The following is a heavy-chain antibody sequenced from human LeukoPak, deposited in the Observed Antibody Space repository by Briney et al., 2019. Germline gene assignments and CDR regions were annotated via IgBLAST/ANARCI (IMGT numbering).Heavy chain of an antibody. J-gene: IGHJ6*03. CDR1: GFTFSSYS. D-gene: IGHD3-10*01. CDR2: ISSSSSYI. Sequence: PGGSLRLSCAASGFTFSSYSMNWVRQAPGKGLEWVSSISSSSSYIYYADSVKGRFTISRDNAKNSLYLQMNSLRAEDTAVYYCARVRVGGMVRGVTRGNYYYYYMDVWGKGTTVTISS. CDR3: ARVRVGGMVRGVTRGNYYYYYMDV. V-gene: IGHV3-21*01.